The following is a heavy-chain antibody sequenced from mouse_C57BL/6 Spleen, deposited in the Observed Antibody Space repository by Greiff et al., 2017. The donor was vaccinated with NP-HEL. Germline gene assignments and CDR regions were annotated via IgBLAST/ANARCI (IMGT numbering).Heavy chain of an antibody. CDR3: ARCDYDESMDD. CDR1: GYTFTSYW. D-gene: IGHD2-4*01. Sequence: VKLQESGAELAKPGASVKLSCKASGYTFTSYWMHWVHQRPGQGLEWVGYINTSSGYTKYNQKFKDKATLTADKSSSTAYMQMSSLTYDDSAVYYCARCDYDESMDDWGQGTSVTVSS. V-gene: IGHV1-7*01. J-gene: IGHJ4*01. CDR2: INTSSGYT.